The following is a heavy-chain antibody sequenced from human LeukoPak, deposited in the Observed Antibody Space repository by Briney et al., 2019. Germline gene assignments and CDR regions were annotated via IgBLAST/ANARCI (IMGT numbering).Heavy chain of an antibody. D-gene: IGHD5-18*01. J-gene: IGHJ4*02. CDR3: ARSGIQLWYIV. V-gene: IGHV4-31*03. CDR2: IYYSGST. CDR1: GGSISSGGYY. Sequence: SGTLSLTCTVSGGSISSGGYYWSWIRQHPGKGLEWIGYIYYSGSTYYNPSLKSRVTISVDTSKNQFSLKLSSVTAADTAVYYCARSGIQLWYIVWGQGTLVTVSS.